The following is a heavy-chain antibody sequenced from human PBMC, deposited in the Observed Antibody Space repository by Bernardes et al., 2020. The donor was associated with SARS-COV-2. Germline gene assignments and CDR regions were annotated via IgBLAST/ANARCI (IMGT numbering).Heavy chain of an antibody. J-gene: IGHJ4*02. CDR3: VRGDSGSYGC. CDR1: GFTFSSYS. Sequence: GGSLRLSCAASGFTFSSYSMNWVRQAPGKGLEWVSSISNSGSYMYYADSVKGRFTISRDNAKNSLYLQMNSLRAEDTAVYYCVRGDSGSYGCWGQGTLVTVSS. CDR2: ISNSGSYM. V-gene: IGHV3-21*01. D-gene: IGHD1-26*01.